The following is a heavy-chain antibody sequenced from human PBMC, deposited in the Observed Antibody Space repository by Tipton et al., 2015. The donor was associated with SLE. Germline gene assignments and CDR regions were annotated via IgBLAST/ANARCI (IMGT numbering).Heavy chain of an antibody. V-gene: IGHV3-30*04. D-gene: IGHD4-23*01. J-gene: IGHJ3*02. CDR2: ISYDGSDK. CDR1: GFTFSNYA. CDR3: AKDLVLGGNDAFDI. Sequence: SLRLSCAASGFTFSNYAMHWVRQAPGKGLEWVTVISYDGSDKYYADSVKGRFTISRDNSRDTVYLQMNSLRAEDTAVYYCAKDLVLGGNDAFDIWGQGTMVTVSS.